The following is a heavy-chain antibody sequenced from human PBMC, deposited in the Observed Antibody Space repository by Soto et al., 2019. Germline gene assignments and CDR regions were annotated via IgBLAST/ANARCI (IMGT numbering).Heavy chain of an antibody. CDR1: GYMFNSYG. J-gene: IGHJ4*02. CDR2: ISGYNGKT. Sequence: QVQLVQSGAEVKKRGASVKVSCKASGYMFNSYGMSWLRQAPGQGLEWIGWISGYNGKTDLEQKFQGRVTMTTAASTSTVYMELTSLTFDDSALYYCARDDTYTAGRYFEHWGQGTLVTVPS. D-gene: IGHD6-19*01. V-gene: IGHV1-18*01. CDR3: ARDDTYTAGRYFEH.